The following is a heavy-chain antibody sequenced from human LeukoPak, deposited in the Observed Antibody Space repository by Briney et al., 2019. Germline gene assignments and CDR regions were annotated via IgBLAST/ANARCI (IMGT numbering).Heavy chain of an antibody. CDR1: GVSICSYY. D-gene: IGHD3-9*01. CDR2: LSKSGNT. Sequence: SETLSLTCSGYGVSICSYYWGWLPLPPGKGREWIVYLSKSGNTNYSPSLKSRVTIFGDTSKNQFFLKLSSVTAADTAVYYCARDRYVNSFYAFDIWGQGTLVTVSS. V-gene: IGHV4-59*01. J-gene: IGHJ3*02. CDR3: ARDRYVNSFYAFDI.